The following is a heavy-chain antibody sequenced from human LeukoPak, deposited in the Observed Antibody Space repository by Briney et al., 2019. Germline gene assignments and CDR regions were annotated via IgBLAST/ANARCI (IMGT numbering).Heavy chain of an antibody. J-gene: IGHJ6*03. D-gene: IGHD3-9*01. CDR2: IYHSGST. Sequence: SETLSLTCTVSGYSISSGYYWGWIRQPPGEGLEWIGSIYHSGSTYYNPSLKSRVTISVDTSKNQFSLKLSSVTAADTAVYYCARVFPTYYDILTGSYYYYYMDVWGKGTTVTVSS. CDR3: ARVFPTYYDILTGSYYYYYMDV. CDR1: GYSISSGYY. V-gene: IGHV4-38-2*02.